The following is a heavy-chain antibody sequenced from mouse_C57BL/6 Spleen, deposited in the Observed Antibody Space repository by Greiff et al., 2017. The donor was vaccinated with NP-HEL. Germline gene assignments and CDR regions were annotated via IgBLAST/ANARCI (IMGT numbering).Heavy chain of an antibody. CDR2: ISSGSSTI. V-gene: IGHV5-17*01. CDR3: AREDGPYAMDY. J-gene: IGHJ4*01. CDR1: GFTFSDYG. D-gene: IGHD1-2*01. Sequence: EVKLVESGGGLVKPGGSLKLSCAASGFTFSDYGMHWVRQAPEKGLEWVAYISSGSSTIYYADTVKGRFTISRDNAKNTLFLQMTSLRSEDTAMYYCAREDGPYAMDYWGQGTSVTVSS.